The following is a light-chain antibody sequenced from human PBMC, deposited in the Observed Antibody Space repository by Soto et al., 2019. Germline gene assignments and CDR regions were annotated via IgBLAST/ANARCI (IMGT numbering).Light chain of an antibody. V-gene: IGKV1-39*01. CDR1: QSISSY. Sequence: DIQMTQSPSSLSASVGDRVTITCRASQSISSYLNWYQQKPGKAPKLLIYAASSLHSGVPSRFSGSGSGTDFTLTISSLQLEDFATYCCQQSHSTPWTFGQGTKVEIK. CDR2: AAS. CDR3: QQSHSTPWT. J-gene: IGKJ1*01.